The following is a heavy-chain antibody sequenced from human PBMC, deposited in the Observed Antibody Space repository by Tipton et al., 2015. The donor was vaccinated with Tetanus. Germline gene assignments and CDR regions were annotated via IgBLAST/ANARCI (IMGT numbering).Heavy chain of an antibody. CDR1: GASFSDYY. CDR3: EGDDYYETSLRDYYGEEV. V-gene: IGHV4-34*01. J-gene: IGHJ6*02. D-gene: IGHD3-16*01. CDR2: INHSGST. Sequence: TLSLTCAVYGASFSDYYWSWIRQAPGKGLEWIGEINHSGSTNHNPSLKSRVTLSVDTSKNQFSLKLNSVTAADTAVYFCEGDDYYETSLRDYYGEEVWGQGTTVTVSS.